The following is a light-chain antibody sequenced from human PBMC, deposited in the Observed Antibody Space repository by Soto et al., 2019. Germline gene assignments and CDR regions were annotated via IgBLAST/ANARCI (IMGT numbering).Light chain of an antibody. CDR1: QDISNS. CDR3: QHYDNLPRYT. V-gene: IGKV1-33*01. CDR2: EAS. J-gene: IGKJ2*01. Sequence: DIQMTQSPSSLSTSVGERVTITCQASQDISNSLNWYQQKPGKAPNLLIYEASKLQTGVPSRFSGGGSGTHFTFTISNLQREDIATYYCQHYDNLPRYTFGLGTKLEIK.